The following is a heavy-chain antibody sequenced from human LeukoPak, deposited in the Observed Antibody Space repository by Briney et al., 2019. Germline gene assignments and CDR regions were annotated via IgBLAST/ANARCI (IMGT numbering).Heavy chain of an antibody. CDR1: GFTVSSNY. CDR3: AKDATPALGTVYMDV. V-gene: IGHV3-53*01. Sequence: PGGSLRLSCAASGFTVSSNYMSWVRQAPGKGLEWVSVIYSGGSTYYADSVKGRFTISRDNSKNTLYLQMNSLRAEDTAVYYCAKDATPALGTVYMDVWGKGTTVTISS. CDR2: IYSGGST. J-gene: IGHJ6*03. D-gene: IGHD6-13*01.